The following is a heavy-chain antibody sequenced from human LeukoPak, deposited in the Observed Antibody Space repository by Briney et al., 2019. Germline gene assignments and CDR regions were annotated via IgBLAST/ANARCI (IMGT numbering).Heavy chain of an antibody. CDR2: MNPNSGNT. D-gene: IGHD3-22*01. CDR1: GYTFSSYD. J-gene: IGHJ3*02. V-gene: IGHV1-8*01. CDR3: ASPAGDYYDSSGYAFDI. Sequence: ASVKVSCKASGYTFSSYDINWVRQATGQGLEWMGWMNPNSGNTGYAQKFQGRVTMTRNTSVSTAYMELSSLRSEGTAVYYCASPAGDYYDSSGYAFDIWGQGTMVTVSS.